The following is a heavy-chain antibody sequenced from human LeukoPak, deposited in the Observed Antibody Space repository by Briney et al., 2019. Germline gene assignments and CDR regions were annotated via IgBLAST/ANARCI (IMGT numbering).Heavy chain of an antibody. CDR2: ISSSSSYI. J-gene: IGHJ4*02. V-gene: IGHV3-21*01. D-gene: IGHD5-12*01. CDR3: ARDSGYVPITLDY. Sequence: GGSLRLSCAASGFTFSSYSMNWVRQAPGKGLEWVSSISSSSSYICYADSVKGRFTISRDNAKNSLYLQMNSLRAEDTAVYYCARDSGYVPITLDYWGQGTLVTVSS. CDR1: GFTFSSYS.